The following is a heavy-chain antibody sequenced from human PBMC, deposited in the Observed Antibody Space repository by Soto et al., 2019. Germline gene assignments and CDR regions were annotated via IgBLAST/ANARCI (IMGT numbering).Heavy chain of an antibody. V-gene: IGHV3-73*01. CDR3: TRPGAVAGYFDY. Sequence: PGGSLRLSCAASGFTFIGSAMHWVRQASGKGLEWVGRIRSKANSYATAYAASVKGRFTISRDDSKNTAYLQMNSLKTEDTAVYYCTRPGAVAGYFDYWGQGTLVTVPS. J-gene: IGHJ4*02. CDR2: IRSKANSYAT. D-gene: IGHD6-19*01. CDR1: GFTFIGSA.